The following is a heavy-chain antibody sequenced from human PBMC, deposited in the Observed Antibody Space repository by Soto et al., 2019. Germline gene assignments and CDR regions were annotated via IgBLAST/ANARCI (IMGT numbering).Heavy chain of an antibody. Sequence: QVQLQESGPGLVKPSQTLSLTCTVSGGSISSGDFFWTWIRQPPGKGLEWIGYIYYSGSTYYNPSLKRRVTISVDTSKSQFSLKLRSVTAADTAVYYGAREWIQLPFGMDVWGQGTTVIVSS. J-gene: IGHJ6*02. CDR1: GGSISSGDFF. D-gene: IGHD5-18*01. V-gene: IGHV4-30-4*01. CDR2: IYYSGST. CDR3: AREWIQLPFGMDV.